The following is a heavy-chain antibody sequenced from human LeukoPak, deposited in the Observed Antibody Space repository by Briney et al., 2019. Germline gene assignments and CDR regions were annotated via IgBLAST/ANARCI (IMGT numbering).Heavy chain of an antibody. CDR2: IYYSGGT. CDR3: ARAVYSGYDSYAFDI. CDR1: GGSISSYY. D-gene: IGHD5-12*01. Sequence: PSETLSLTCTVSGGSISSYYWSWIRQPPGKGLEWIGYIYYSGGTNYNPSLKSRVTISVDTSKNQFSLKLSSVTAADTAVYYCARAVYSGYDSYAFDIWGQGTMVTVSS. V-gene: IGHV4-59*01. J-gene: IGHJ3*02.